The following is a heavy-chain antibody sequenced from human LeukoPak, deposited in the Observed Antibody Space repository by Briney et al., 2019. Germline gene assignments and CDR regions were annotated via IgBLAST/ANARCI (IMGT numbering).Heavy chain of an antibody. CDR2: ISSIDSTI. CDR3: ARGIAVAGPYYFDY. J-gene: IGHJ4*02. V-gene: IGHV3-48*03. Sequence: GGSLRLSCAASGFTFSNYEMNWVRQAPGKGLEWVSYISSIDSTIYYADFVKGRFTISRDNAKNSLYLQMNSLRADDTAVYYCARGIAVAGPYYFDYWGRGTLVTVSS. CDR1: GFTFSNYE. D-gene: IGHD6-19*01.